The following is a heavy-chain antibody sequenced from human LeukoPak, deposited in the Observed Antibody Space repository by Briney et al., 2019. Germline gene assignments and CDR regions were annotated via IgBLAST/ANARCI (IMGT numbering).Heavy chain of an antibody. J-gene: IGHJ4*02. Sequence: GSLRLSCAASGFTFSSYSMNWVRQPPGKGLEWIGSIYYSGSTYYNPSLKSRVTISVDTSKNQFSLTLSSVTAADTAVYDGARQGSRYGGNSQSWGQGTLVTVSS. CDR1: GFTFSSYSMN. CDR3: ARQGSRYGGNSQS. CDR2: IYYSGST. V-gene: IGHV4-39*01. D-gene: IGHD4-23*01.